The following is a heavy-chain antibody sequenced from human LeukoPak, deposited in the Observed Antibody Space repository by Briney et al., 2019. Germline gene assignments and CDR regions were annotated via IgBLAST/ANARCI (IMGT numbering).Heavy chain of an antibody. CDR2: INRDGSER. CDR3: ARLAVAGTRYYYYGMDV. D-gene: IGHD6-19*01. CDR1: GFTFSNYW. J-gene: IGHJ6*02. Sequence: GSLRLSCAASGFTFSNYWMTWVRQAPGKGLEWVANINRDGSERYYVDSVKGRFTISRDDAKSSLYLQMNSLRAEDTAVYYCARLAVAGTRYYYYGMDVWGQGTTVTVSS. V-gene: IGHV3-7*03.